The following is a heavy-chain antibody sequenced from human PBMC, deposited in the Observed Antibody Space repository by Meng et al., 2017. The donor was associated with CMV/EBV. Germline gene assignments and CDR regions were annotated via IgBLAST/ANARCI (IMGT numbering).Heavy chain of an antibody. CDR2: ISGSGGST. D-gene: IGHD3-3*01. V-gene: IGHV3-23*01. CDR3: AKNRWYYDLAPMDV. CDR1: GFTFSSYA. Sequence: GESLKISCTMSGFTFSSYAMSWVRQAPGKGLEWVSAISGSGGSTYYADSVKGRFTISRDNSKNTLYPQMNSLRAEDTAVYYCAKNRWYYDLAPMDVWGQGTTVTVSS. J-gene: IGHJ6*02.